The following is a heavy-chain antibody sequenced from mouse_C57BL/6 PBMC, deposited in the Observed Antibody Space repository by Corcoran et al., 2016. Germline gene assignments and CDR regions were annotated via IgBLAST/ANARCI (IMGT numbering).Heavy chain of an antibody. CDR1: GYTFTDYY. Sequence: EVQLQQSGPELVKPGASVKISCKASGYTFTDYYMNWVKQSHGKSLEWIGDINPNNGGTSYNQKFKGKATLTVDKSSSTAYMELRSLTSEDSAVYYCAWGHYYGSSHGGCAYWGQGTLVTVSA. J-gene: IGHJ3*01. D-gene: IGHD1-1*01. CDR2: INPNNGGT. CDR3: AWGHYYGSSHGGCAY. V-gene: IGHV1-26*01.